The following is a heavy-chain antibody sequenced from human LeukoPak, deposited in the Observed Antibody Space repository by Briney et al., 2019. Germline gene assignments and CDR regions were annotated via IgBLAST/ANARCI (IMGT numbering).Heavy chain of an antibody. CDR3: AKGYCSSTSCYTLDY. CDR2: ISWNSGSI. CDR1: GFTFDDYA. J-gene: IGHJ4*02. V-gene: IGHV3-9*01. D-gene: IGHD2-2*02. Sequence: GRSLRLSCAASGFTFDDYAMHWVRQAPGKGLEWVSGISWNSGSIGYADSVKGRFTISRDNAKNSLYLQMNSLRAEDTALYYCAKGYCSSTSCYTLDYWGQGTPVTVSS.